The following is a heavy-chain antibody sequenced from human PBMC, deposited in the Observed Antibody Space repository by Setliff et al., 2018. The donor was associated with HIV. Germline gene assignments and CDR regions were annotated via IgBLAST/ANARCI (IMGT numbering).Heavy chain of an antibody. CDR1: GGSISNYY. V-gene: IGHV4-59*05. D-gene: IGHD5-12*01. Sequence: SETLSLTCTVSGGSISNYYWSWIRQPAEKGLEWIGRIYYSGSTYYNPSLKSRVTISVDTSKNQFSLKLSSVTAADTAVYYCASYRKAERWLQLGGNFDYWGQGTLVTVSS. CDR3: ASYRKAERWLQLGGNFDY. J-gene: IGHJ4*02. CDR2: IYYSGST.